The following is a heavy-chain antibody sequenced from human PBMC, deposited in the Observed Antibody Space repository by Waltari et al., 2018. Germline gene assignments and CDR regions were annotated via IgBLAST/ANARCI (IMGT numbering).Heavy chain of an antibody. J-gene: IGHJ4*02. V-gene: IGHV1-69*04. Sequence: VKKPGSSVKVSCKASGGTFSSYTISWVRQAPGQGLEWMGRIIPILGIANYAQKFQGRVTITADKSTSTAYMELSSLRSEDTAVYYCARDPDRMVQLWLWGQGTLVTVSS. D-gene: IGHD5-18*01. CDR2: IIPILGIA. CDR1: GGTFSSYT. CDR3: ARDPDRMVQLWL.